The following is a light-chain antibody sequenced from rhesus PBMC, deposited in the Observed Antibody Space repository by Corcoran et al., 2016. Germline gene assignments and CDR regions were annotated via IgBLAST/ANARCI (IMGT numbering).Light chain of an antibody. CDR2: YVN. CDR3: SSYAGINTFYI. V-gene: IGLV2-23*01. J-gene: IGLJ1*01. CDR1: SGDIGRYDY. Sequence: QAVLTQPPSVSGSPGQSVTISCTGTSGDIGRYDYVSWYQQHPGKAPKLMIYYVNTRPSGVSDRFSGSKSGSSASLTISGLQAEDGADYYCSSYAGINTFYIFGTGTRLTVL.